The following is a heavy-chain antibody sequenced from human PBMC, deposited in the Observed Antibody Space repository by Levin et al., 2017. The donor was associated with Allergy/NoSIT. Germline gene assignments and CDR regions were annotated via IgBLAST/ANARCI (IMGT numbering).Heavy chain of an antibody. Sequence: SETLSLTCAVSGGSISSSNWWSWVRQPPGKGLEWIGEIYHSGSTNYNPSLKSRVTISVDKSKNQFSLKLSSVTAADTAVYYCASRGPPDAVAGTGGEHAFDIWGQGTMVTVSS. CDR3: ASRGPPDAVAGTGGEHAFDI. J-gene: IGHJ3*02. CDR1: GGSISSSNW. D-gene: IGHD6-19*01. V-gene: IGHV4-4*02. CDR2: IYHSGST.